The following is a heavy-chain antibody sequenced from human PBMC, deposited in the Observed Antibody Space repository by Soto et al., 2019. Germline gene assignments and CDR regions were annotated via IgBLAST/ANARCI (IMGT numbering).Heavy chain of an antibody. D-gene: IGHD3-22*01. CDR3: ARARSGGYYSISGPFDY. Sequence: QVQLVQSGAEVKKPGSSVKVSCKASGGTFSSYAISWVRQAPGQGLEWMGGIIPIFGTANYAQKFQGRVTITADESTSTGYMELSSLSSEDTAVYYCARARSGGYYSISGPFDYWGQGTLLTVSS. J-gene: IGHJ4*02. CDR2: IIPIFGTA. V-gene: IGHV1-69*01. CDR1: GGTFSSYA.